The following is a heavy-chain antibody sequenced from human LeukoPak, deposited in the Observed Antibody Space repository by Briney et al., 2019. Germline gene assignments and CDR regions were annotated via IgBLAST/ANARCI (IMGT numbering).Heavy chain of an antibody. CDR1: GFTFSSYA. V-gene: IGHV3-72*01. CDR2: IRIKARSYAT. Sequence: GGSLRLSCAASGFTFSSYAMDWVRQAPGKGLEWVGRIRIKARSYATEYAASVKGRFTISRDDSQNSLYLQMSSLKTDDTAVYYCASSYSNSWPKDRIFDYWGQGTLVTVSS. J-gene: IGHJ4*02. CDR3: ASSYSNSWPKDRIFDY. D-gene: IGHD6-13*01.